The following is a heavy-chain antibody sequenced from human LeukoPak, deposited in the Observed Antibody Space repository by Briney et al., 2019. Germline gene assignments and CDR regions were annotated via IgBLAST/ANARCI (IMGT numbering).Heavy chain of an antibody. Sequence: GGTLRLSCAAPGFTLVTFPMSWVRQAPGKGLEWVANIKHDGSEQYYVDSVKGRFTVSRDNAKNSLFLQMNSLRGEDTAVYYCTREYLTVSYFDYWGQGTLVTVSS. CDR3: TREYLTVSYFDY. CDR1: GFTLVTFP. J-gene: IGHJ4*02. V-gene: IGHV3-7*05. D-gene: IGHD4-11*01. CDR2: IKHDGSEQ.